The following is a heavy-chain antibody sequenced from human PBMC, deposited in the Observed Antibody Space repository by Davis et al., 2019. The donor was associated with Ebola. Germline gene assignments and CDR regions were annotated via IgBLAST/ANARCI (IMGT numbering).Heavy chain of an antibody. CDR2: INPSGGST. J-gene: IGHJ4*02. CDR3: ARATRPYYDSSGYDY. D-gene: IGHD3-22*01. Sequence: ASVKVSCKASGYTFTSYYMHWVRQAPGQGLEWMGIINPSGGSTSYAQKFQGRVTMTRDTSTSTVYMELSSLRSEDTAVYYCARATRPYYDSSGYDYWGQGTLVTVSS. V-gene: IGHV1-46*01. CDR1: GYTFTSYY.